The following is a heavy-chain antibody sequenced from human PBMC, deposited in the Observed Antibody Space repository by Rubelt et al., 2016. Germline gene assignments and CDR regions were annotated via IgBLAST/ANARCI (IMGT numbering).Heavy chain of an antibody. CDR3: ARSIRFLEWFNYYFDY. D-gene: IGHD3-3*01. V-gene: IGHV3-11*04. J-gene: IGHJ4*02. CDR2: SSGSTI. Sequence: SSGSTIYYADSVKGRFTISRDNAKNSLYLQMNSLRAEDTAVYYCARSIRFLEWFNYYFDYWGQGTLVTVSS.